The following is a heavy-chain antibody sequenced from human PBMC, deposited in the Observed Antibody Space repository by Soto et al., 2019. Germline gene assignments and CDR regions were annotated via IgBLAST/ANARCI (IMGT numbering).Heavy chain of an antibody. Sequence: QVQLVQSGAEVKKPGASVKVSCKASGYTFTSYGISWVRQAPGQGLEWMGWISAYNGNTNYAQKLQGRVTMTTDTSTSTAYMELRSLRSDDTAVYYCARAREYDSIGYYSTYYFDSWGQGTLVTVSS. CDR1: GYTFTSYG. CDR3: ARAREYDSIGYYSTYYFDS. V-gene: IGHV1-18*01. J-gene: IGHJ4*02. CDR2: ISAYNGNT. D-gene: IGHD3-22*01.